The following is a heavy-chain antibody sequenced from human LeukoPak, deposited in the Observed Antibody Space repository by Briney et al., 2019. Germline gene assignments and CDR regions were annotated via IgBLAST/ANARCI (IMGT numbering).Heavy chain of an antibody. CDR1: GFTFSSYA. V-gene: IGHV3-30-3*01. D-gene: IGHD4-17*01. CDR3: ARPDRLRSYFDY. Sequence: GGSLRLSCAASGFTFSSYAMHWVRQAPGKGLEWVAVISYDGSNKYYADSVKGRFTISGDNSKNTLYLQMNSLRAEDTAVYYCARPDRLRSYFDYWDQGTLVTVSS. J-gene: IGHJ4*02. CDR2: ISYDGSNK.